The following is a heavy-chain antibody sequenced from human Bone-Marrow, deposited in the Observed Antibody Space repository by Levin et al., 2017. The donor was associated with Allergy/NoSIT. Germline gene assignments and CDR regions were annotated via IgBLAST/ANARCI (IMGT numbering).Heavy chain of an antibody. CDR2: ISGSGGST. V-gene: IGHV3-23*01. J-gene: IGHJ6*02. CDR3: AKMTYCSGGSCYLPSIYYYYYGMDV. Sequence: GASVKVSCAASGFTFSSYAMSWVRQAPGKGLEWVSAISGSGGSTYYADSVKGRFTISRDNSKNTLYLQMNSLRAEDTAVYYCAKMTYCSGGSCYLPSIYYYYYGMDVWGQGTTVTVSS. CDR1: GFTFSSYA. D-gene: IGHD2-15*01.